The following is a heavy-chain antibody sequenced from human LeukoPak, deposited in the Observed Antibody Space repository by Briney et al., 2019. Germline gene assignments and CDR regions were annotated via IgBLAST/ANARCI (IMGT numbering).Heavy chain of an antibody. V-gene: IGHV4-39*01. CDR2: IYYSGNT. CDR1: GDSISSSNSY. Sequence: SETLSLTCTVSGDSISSSNSYWAWIRQPPGKGLEWIGSIYYSGNTYYNASLKSRVTIFVDTSKNQFSLKVTSVTAADTAVYYCARANYDILTGSIDFDHWGQGTLVTVSS. D-gene: IGHD3-9*01. CDR3: ARANYDILTGSIDFDH. J-gene: IGHJ4*02.